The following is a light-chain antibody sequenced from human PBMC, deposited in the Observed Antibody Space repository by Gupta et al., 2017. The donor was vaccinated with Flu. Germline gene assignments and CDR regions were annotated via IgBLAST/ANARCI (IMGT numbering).Light chain of an antibody. CDR2: GAS. Sequence: EIVLTQSQGTLSLSPGERATLSCRASQSVSSSYLAWYQQKPGQAPRLLIYGASSRATGIPDRFSCSGSGTDFTLTISRLEPEDFAVYYCQQYGSSPGWTFGQGTKVEIK. CDR3: QQYGSSPGWT. CDR1: QSVSSSY. V-gene: IGKV3-20*01. J-gene: IGKJ1*01.